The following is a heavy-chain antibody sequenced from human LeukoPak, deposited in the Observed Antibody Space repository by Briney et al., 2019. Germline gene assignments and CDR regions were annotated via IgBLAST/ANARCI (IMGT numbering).Heavy chain of an antibody. Sequence: GALSLSCAASGFTFSSYWMSWVRQAPGKGLEWVANIKQDGSEKYYVDSVKGRFTISRDNAKNSLYLQMNSLRAEDTAVYYCARDSPTTFFDYWGQGTLVTVSS. V-gene: IGHV3-7*01. CDR2: IKQDGSEK. CDR1: GFTFSSYW. CDR3: ARDSPTTFFDY. D-gene: IGHD3-16*01. J-gene: IGHJ4*02.